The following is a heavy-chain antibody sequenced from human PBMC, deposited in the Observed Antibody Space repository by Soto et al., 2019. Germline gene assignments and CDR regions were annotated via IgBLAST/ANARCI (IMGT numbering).Heavy chain of an antibody. CDR1: GYTFTSYG. Sequence: QVQVVQSGAEVKKPGASVKVSCKASGYTFTSYGISWVRQAPGQGLERMGWINADNGNTKYVQKLQGRVTMTTDTSTSTAYMELRSLRSDDTAVYYCERDLGWGMAAPWGQGTLVTISS. CDR2: INADNGNT. J-gene: IGHJ5*02. V-gene: IGHV1-18*01. D-gene: IGHD2-8*01. CDR3: ERDLGWGMAAP.